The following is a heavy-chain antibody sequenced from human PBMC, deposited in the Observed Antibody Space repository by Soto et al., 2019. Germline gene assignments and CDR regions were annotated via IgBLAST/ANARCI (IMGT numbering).Heavy chain of an antibody. CDR3: ARTHDANWNYGPCNY. J-gene: IGHJ4*02. D-gene: IGHD1-7*01. CDR2: ISSSSRYT. Sequence: GGSLRLSCAAAGFTFSSYSMNWVRLAPGKGLEWVSSISSSSRYTYHADTAKGRFTVSRDNAKNSLYLQMNSLRAEDTAVYYCARTHDANWNYGPCNYWGQGTLVTVSS. CDR1: GFTFSSYS. V-gene: IGHV3-21*01.